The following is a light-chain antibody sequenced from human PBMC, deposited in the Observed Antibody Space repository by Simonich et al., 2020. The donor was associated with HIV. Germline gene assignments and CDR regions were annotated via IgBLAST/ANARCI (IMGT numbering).Light chain of an antibody. V-gene: IGKV3-15*01. CDR3: QQYNNWPPWT. CDR2: GAS. J-gene: IGKJ1*01. Sequence: EIVMTQSPATLSVSTGERATLSSRASQSVSRNVVWYKQKAGQVPRLLIHGASTRATGIPGRFSGSGSGTEFTLTISSMQSEDFAVYYCQQYNNWPPWTFGQGTKVEIK. CDR1: QSVSRN.